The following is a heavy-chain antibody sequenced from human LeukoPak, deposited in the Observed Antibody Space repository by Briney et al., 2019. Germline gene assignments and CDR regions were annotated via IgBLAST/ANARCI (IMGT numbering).Heavy chain of an antibody. V-gene: IGHV1-69*01. CDR1: GGTFSSYA. J-gene: IGHJ6*03. D-gene: IGHD5-12*01. CDR2: IIPIFGTA. CDR3: ARELSGYESRVGYYYMDV. Sequence: SVKVSCKASGGTFSSYANSWVRQAPGQGLEWMGGIIPIFGTANYAQKFQGRVTITADESTSTAYMELSSLRSEDTAVYYCARELSGYESRVGYYYMDVWGKGTTVTVSS.